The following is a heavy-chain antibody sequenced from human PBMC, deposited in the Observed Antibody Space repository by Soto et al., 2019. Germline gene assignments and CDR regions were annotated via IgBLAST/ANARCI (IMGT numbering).Heavy chain of an antibody. CDR3: QLSTLYYYYYGMDV. D-gene: IGHD1-1*01. CDR2: INHSGST. Sequence: QVQLQQWGAGLLKPSETLSLTCAVYGGSFSGYYWSWIRQPPGKGLEWIGEINHSGSTNYNPSLKSRVTISVDTSKNQFSLKLSSVTAADTAVYYCQLSTLYYYYYGMDVWGQGTTVTVSS. CDR1: GGSFSGYY. V-gene: IGHV4-34*01. J-gene: IGHJ6*02.